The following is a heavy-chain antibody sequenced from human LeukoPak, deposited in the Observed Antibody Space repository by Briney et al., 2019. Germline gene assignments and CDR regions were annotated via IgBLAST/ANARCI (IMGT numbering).Heavy chain of an antibody. CDR2: ISGNGGSI. V-gene: IGHV3-23*01. Sequence: GGSLRLSCAASRFTFSSYAMSWVRQAPGKGLEWVSAISGNGGSIYYADSVKGRFTTSRDNSKNTLYLQMNSLRAEDTAVYYCARGIAVAARVWFDPWGQGTLVTVSS. CDR1: RFTFSSYA. J-gene: IGHJ5*02. CDR3: ARGIAVAARVWFDP. D-gene: IGHD6-19*01.